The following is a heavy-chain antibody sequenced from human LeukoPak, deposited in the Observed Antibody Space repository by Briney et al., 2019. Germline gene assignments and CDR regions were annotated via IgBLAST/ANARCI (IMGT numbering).Heavy chain of an antibody. Sequence: KPSETLSLTCTVSGGSISSYYWSWIRQPPGKGLEWIGNIYDRGSTKYNSSLKSRVTISVDTSKNQFSLRLSSVTAADTAVYYCARGRTFDNWGQGTLVTVSS. CDR3: ARGRTFDN. J-gene: IGHJ4*02. V-gene: IGHV4-59*01. CDR1: GGSISSYY. CDR2: IYDRGST.